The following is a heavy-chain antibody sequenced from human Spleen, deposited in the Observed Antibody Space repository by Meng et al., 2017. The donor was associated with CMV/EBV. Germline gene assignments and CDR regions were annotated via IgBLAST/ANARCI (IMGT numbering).Heavy chain of an antibody. Sequence: ASGYTLTDYYMHWVRQAPGQGLEWMGWIIPGSGDTNYAQKFRGRVTMTRDTSISTAYMELNRLRSDDTAVYYCARGKTRDGYNFVYWGQGTLVTVSS. CDR1: GYTLTDYY. J-gene: IGHJ4*02. V-gene: IGHV1-2*02. CDR3: ARGKTRDGYNFVY. D-gene: IGHD5-24*01. CDR2: IIPGSGDT.